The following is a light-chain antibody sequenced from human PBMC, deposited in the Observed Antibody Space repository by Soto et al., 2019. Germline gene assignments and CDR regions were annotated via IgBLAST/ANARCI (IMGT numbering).Light chain of an antibody. CDR1: QSISYW. CDR3: QQYNTYRT. V-gene: IGKV1-5*01. J-gene: IGKJ1*01. Sequence: DIQMTQSPSTLPASVGDRVTITCRASQSISYWLAWYQQKPGKAPKVLIYDASSLESGVPSRFSGSGSGTEFTLTINSLQPDDLATYYCQQYNTYRTFGQGTKV. CDR2: DAS.